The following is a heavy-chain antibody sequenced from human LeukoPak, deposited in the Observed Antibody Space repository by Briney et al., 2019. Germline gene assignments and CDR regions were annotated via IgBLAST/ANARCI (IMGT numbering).Heavy chain of an antibody. CDR2: IKQDESEK. V-gene: IGHV3-7*01. D-gene: IGHD6-13*01. J-gene: IGHJ4*02. CDR3: GRDGGSWYVGY. CDR1: GFTFSSYW. Sequence: GGSLRLSCAASGFTFSSYWMSWVRQAPGNGLEWVANIKQDESEKFYVDSVKGRFTISRDNAKNSLYLQMNSLRGEDTAVYYCGRDGGSWYVGYWGQGTLVTVSS.